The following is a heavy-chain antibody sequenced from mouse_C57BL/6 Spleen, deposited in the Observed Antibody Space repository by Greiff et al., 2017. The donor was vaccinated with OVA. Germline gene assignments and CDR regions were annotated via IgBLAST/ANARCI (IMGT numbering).Heavy chain of an antibody. CDR1: GYTFTSYW. J-gene: IGHJ2*01. CDR3: ARGTTVEADY. V-gene: IGHV1-69*01. D-gene: IGHD1-1*01. Sequence: QVQLQQPGAELVMPGASVKLSCKASGYTFTSYWMHWVKQRPGQGLEWIGEIDPSDSYTNYNQKFKGKSTLTVDKSSSTAYMQLSSLTSEDSAVYYCARGTTVEADYWGQGTTLTVSS. CDR2: IDPSDSYT.